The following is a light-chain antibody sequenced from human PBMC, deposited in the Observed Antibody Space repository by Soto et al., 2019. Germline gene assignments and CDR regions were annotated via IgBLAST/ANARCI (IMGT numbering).Light chain of an antibody. Sequence: DIQMTQSPSTLSASVGDRVTITCRASQSIGGWLAWYQQKPGKAPNLLIYRASSLQSGVPSRFSGSGSGTEFSLTISSLQPDDFATYYCQEYSSDSGTVGQGTKVEIK. CDR1: QSIGGW. J-gene: IGKJ1*01. CDR2: RAS. CDR3: QEYSSDSGT. V-gene: IGKV1-5*03.